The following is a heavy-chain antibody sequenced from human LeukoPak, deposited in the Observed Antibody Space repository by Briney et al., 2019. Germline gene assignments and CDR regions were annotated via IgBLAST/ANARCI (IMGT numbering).Heavy chain of an antibody. Sequence: SETLSLTCTVSGGSITSGDHYWSWIRQPPGKGLEWIGYVWHGGSDYYNPSLKSQDTISIDTSKNRFSLKLTSVTAADTAVYYCARLEVPAANMDYWGQGTLVTVSS. CDR3: ARLEVPAANMDY. CDR1: GGSITSGDHY. J-gene: IGHJ4*02. D-gene: IGHD2-2*01. CDR2: VWHGGSD. V-gene: IGHV4-30-2*01.